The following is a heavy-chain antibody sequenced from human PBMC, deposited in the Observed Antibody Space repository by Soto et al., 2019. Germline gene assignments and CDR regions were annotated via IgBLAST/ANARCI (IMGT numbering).Heavy chain of an antibody. Sequence: QVQLQESGPGLVKPSQTLSLTCTVSGGSISSGGYHWSWIRQHPGKGLEWIGYIYYSGSTYYSPSLKSRVTLSGYTSKNQFSLKVSSVTAADTAVYYCARGVQHWGQGTLVTVSS. CDR3: ARGVQH. CDR1: GGSISSGGYH. J-gene: IGHJ1*01. CDR2: IYYSGST. V-gene: IGHV4-31*03.